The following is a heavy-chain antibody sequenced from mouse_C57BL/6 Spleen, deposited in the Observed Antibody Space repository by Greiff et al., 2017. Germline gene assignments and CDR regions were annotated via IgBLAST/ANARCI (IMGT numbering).Heavy chain of an antibody. J-gene: IGHJ1*03. CDR2: FYPGSGSI. D-gene: IGHD2-1*01. V-gene: IGHV1-62-2*01. CDR3: ARHEGIYYGNPWYFDV. Sequence: QVQLQQSGAELVKPGASVKLSCKASGYTFTEYTIHWVKQRSGQGLEWIGWFYPGSGSIKYNEKFKDKATLTAAKSSSPVYMELSRLTSEDSAVYFCARHEGIYYGNPWYFDVWGTGTTVTVSA. CDR1: GYTFTEYT.